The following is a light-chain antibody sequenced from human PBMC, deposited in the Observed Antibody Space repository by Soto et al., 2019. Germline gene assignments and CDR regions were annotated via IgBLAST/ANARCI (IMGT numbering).Light chain of an antibody. J-gene: IGKJ1*01. CDR1: QRISNSY. Sequence: EIVLTQSPGTLSLSPGEIATLSCRASQRISNSYLAWYQQKPGQAPRLLIYGASNRATGIPDRFSGSGSGTDFTLTISRLEPEDFAVYYCQQYGSSGTFGQGTKVDIK. V-gene: IGKV3-20*01. CDR3: QQYGSSGT. CDR2: GAS.